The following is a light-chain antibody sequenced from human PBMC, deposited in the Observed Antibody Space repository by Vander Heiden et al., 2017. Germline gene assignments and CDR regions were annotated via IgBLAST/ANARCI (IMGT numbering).Light chain of an antibody. Sequence: QAVLTQPPAVSGAPGQTVTSACTGSSSNIGAGYDVHWYQQLPGTAPKLLIYGNSNRPSGVPDRFSGSKSGTSASLAITGLQAEDEADYYCQSYDSSLSGWVFGGGTKLTVL. CDR3: QSYDSSLSGWV. CDR1: SSNIGAGYD. CDR2: GNS. V-gene: IGLV1-40*01. J-gene: IGLJ3*02.